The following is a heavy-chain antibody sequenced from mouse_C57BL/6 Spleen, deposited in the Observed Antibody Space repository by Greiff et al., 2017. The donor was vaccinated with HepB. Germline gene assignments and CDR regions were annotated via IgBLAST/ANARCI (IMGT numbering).Heavy chain of an antibody. CDR3: ARRIYYGSSHYFDY. D-gene: IGHD1-1*01. CDR1: GYTFTSYW. J-gene: IGHJ2*01. CDR2: IDPSDSET. Sequence: QVQLKQPGAELVRPGSSVKLSCKASGYTFTSYWMHWVKQRPIQGLEWIGNIDPSDSETHYNQKFKDKATLTVDKSSSTAYMQLSSLTSEDSAVYYCARRIYYGSSHYFDYWGQGTTLTVSS. V-gene: IGHV1-52*01.